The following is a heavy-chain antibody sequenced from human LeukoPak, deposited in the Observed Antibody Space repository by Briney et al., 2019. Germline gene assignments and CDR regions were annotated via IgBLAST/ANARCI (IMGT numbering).Heavy chain of an antibody. V-gene: IGHV4-59*01. J-gene: IGHJ4*02. CDR1: GGSISSYY. Sequence: SETLSLTCTVSGGSISSYYWSWIRQPPGKGLEWIGYIYYSGSTNYNPSLKSRVTISVDTSKNQFSLKLSSVTAADTAVYYCARGSTMVRGVSEGFDYWGQGTLVTVSS. D-gene: IGHD3-10*01. CDR2: IYYSGST. CDR3: ARGSTMVRGVSEGFDY.